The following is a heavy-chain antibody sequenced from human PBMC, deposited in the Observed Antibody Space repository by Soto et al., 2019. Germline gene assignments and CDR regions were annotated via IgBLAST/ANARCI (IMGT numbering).Heavy chain of an antibody. V-gene: IGHV1-46*01. J-gene: IGHJ6*02. CDR1: GYTFTSYY. D-gene: IGHD4-4*01. Sequence: QVQLVQSGAEVKKPGASVKVSCKASGYTFTSYYMHWVRLAPGQGLEWMGIINPDGGGTSYAQQFQGRVIMTRDTSTSTVYMEMSSLRSDDTAVYYCAVGGNYLSMDVWGQGTTVTVSS. CDR3: AVGGNYLSMDV. CDR2: INPDGGGT.